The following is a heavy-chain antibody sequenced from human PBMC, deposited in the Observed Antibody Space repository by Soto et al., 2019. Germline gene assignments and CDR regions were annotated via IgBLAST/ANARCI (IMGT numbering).Heavy chain of an antibody. CDR1: GYSFTSYW. V-gene: IGHV5-51*01. D-gene: IGHD6-6*01. CDR3: ARQGFRAEAARLGFDP. Sequence: PGESLKISCKGSGYSFTSYWIGWVRQMPGKGLEWMGIIYPGDSDTRYSPSFQGQVTISADKSISTAYLQWGSLKASDTAMYYCARQGFRAEAARLGFDPWGQGTLVTVSS. CDR2: IYPGDSDT. J-gene: IGHJ5*02.